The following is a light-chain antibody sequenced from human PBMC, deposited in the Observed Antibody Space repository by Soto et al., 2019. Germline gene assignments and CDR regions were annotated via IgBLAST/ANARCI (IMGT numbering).Light chain of an antibody. J-gene: IGLJ2*01. CDR2: DDI. V-gene: IGLV3-21*02. CDR1: YIGSRS. CDR3: QVWDRNSDVV. Sequence: SYELTQPPSVSVAPGQTARLTCGGNYIGSRSVHWYRQKPGQAPVLVVYDDIDRPSGIPERFPGSKSENTATLTISRVEDGYEADFYCQVWDRNSDVVFGGGTKLTVL.